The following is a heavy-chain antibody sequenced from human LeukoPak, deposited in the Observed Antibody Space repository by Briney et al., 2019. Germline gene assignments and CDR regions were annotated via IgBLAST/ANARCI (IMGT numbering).Heavy chain of an antibody. D-gene: IGHD4-17*01. Sequence: SETLSLTCTVSDGSISSYYWSWIRQPAGKGLEWIGLIYTSGSTNYNPSLKGRVTMSVGTSHNQFSLKLSSVTAADTAVYYCARGSSYGDYETTFDYWGRGTLVTVSS. CDR1: DGSISSYY. V-gene: IGHV4-4*07. J-gene: IGHJ4*02. CDR3: ARGSSYGDYETTFDY. CDR2: IYTSGST.